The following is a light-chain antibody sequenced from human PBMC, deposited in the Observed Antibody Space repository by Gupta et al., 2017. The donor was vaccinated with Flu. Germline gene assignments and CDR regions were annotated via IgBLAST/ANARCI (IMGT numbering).Light chain of an antibody. V-gene: IGLV1-47*01. J-gene: IGLJ1*01. CDR1: NSNIGSNF. CDR3: AALDDTLYGYV. Sequence: QSVLTQPHSASGTPGQRVTISCSEDNSNIGSNFVYWYQQLPGTAPKLLIYKSNQRPSGVPDRFSGSKSGTSASLAISVLRSEDEADYFCAALDDTLYGYVFGTGTRVTVL. CDR2: KSN.